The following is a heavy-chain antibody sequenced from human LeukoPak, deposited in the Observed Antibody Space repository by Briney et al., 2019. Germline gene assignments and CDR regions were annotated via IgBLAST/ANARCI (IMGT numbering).Heavy chain of an antibody. D-gene: IGHD3-10*01. V-gene: IGHV4-59*01. CDR1: GGSINNYY. J-gene: IGHJ6*02. Sequence: SETLSLTCPVSGGSINNYYWSWIRQPPGKGREWVGYIYYSVSTSYSPTLKSRVTISVDTSKSQSSLNLNSVTAADTAVYYCARDRITMVRGALRYYGMDVWGQGTTVTVSS. CDR3: ARDRITMVRGALRYYGMDV. CDR2: IYYSVST.